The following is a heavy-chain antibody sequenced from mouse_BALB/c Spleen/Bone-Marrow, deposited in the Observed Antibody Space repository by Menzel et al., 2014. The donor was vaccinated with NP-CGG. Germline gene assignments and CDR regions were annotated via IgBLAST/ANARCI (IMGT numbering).Heavy chain of an antibody. CDR3: ARPLTGAYFDY. CDR1: GFAFSSYD. D-gene: IGHD4-1*01. CDR2: ISSGGSYT. J-gene: IGHJ2*01. Sequence: EVQRVESGGGLVKPGGSLKLSCAASGFAFSSYDMSWVRQTPEKRLEWVATISSGGSYTYYPDSVKGRFTISRDNARNTLYLQMSSLRSEDTASYYCARPLTGAYFDYWGQGTTLTVSS. V-gene: IGHV5-9*02.